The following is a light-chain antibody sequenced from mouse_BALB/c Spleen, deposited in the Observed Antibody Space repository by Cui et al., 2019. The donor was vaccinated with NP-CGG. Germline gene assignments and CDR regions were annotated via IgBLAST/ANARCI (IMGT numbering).Light chain of an antibody. Sequence: QAVVTQESALPTSPGETVTLTCRSSTGAVTTSNYANWVQEKPDHLFTGLIGGTNNRAPGVPARFSGSLIGDKAALTITGAQTEDEAIYFCALWYSNHWVFGGGTKLTLL. J-gene: IGLJ1*01. CDR2: GTN. CDR1: TGAVTTSNY. V-gene: IGLV1*01. CDR3: ALWYSNHWV.